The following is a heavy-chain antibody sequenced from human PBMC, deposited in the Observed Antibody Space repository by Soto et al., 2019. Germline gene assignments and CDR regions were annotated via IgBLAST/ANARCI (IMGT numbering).Heavy chain of an antibody. V-gene: IGHV3-48*01. J-gene: IGHJ4*01. CDR2: ISSSSSTI. CDR1: GFTFSTYS. D-gene: IGHD3-22*01. Sequence: GGSLRLSCAASGFTFSTYSMNWVRQAPGKGLEWVSYISSSSSTIFYTDSVKGRFTVSRDNAKNSLYLQMNSLRVEDTAVYYFFIPTYYHHSSRPSRYSGHGTPLIVTS. CDR3: FIPTYYHHSSRPSRY.